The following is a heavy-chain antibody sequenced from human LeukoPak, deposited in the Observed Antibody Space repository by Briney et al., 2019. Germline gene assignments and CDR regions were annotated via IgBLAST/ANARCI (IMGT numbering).Heavy chain of an antibody. V-gene: IGHV4-4*07. CDR1: GGSISSYY. CDR2: IYTSGST. J-gene: IGHJ3*02. D-gene: IGHD6-13*01. Sequence: SETLSLTCTVSGGSISSYYWSWIRQPAGKGLEWIGRIYTSGSTNYNPSLKSRVTMSVDTSKNQFSLKLSSVTAADTAVYYCARVHRRLAAAGVFDAFDIWGQGTMVTVSS. CDR3: ARVHRRLAAAGVFDAFDI.